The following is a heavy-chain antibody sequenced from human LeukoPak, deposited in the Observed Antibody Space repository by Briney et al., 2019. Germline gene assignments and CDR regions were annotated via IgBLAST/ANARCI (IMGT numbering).Heavy chain of an antibody. CDR1: GFTFSSYG. Sequence: GGSLRLSCAATGFTFSSYGMHWVRQAPGKGLQWVTFIRYDGTHKYHADSVKGRFTISRDNSKYTLYLQMNSLRAEDTAVYYCAREGYCSAGSCYSGWFDPWGQGTLVTVSS. V-gene: IGHV3-30*02. CDR2: IRYDGTHK. J-gene: IGHJ5*02. D-gene: IGHD2-15*01. CDR3: AREGYCSAGSCYSGWFDP.